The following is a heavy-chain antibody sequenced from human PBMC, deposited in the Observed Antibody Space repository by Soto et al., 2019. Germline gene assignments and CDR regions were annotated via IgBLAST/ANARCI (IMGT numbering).Heavy chain of an antibody. CDR1: GFTFSSYA. Sequence: GGSLRLSCAASGFTFSSYAMSWVRQAPGKGLEWVSAISGSGGSTYYADSVKGRFTISRDNSKNTLYLQMNSLRAEDTAVYYCARTAHYYDSSGYYHYFDYWGQGTLVTVSS. D-gene: IGHD3-22*01. CDR2: ISGSGGST. CDR3: ARTAHYYDSSGYYHYFDY. J-gene: IGHJ4*02. V-gene: IGHV3-23*01.